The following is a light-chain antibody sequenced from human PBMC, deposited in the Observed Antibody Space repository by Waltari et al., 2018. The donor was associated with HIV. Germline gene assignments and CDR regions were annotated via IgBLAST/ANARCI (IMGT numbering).Light chain of an antibody. V-gene: IGLV3-10*01. CDR2: EDS. CDR3: YSTDNSGHHRV. CDR1: ALPKKY. J-gene: IGLJ2*01. Sequence: SYELTQPPSVAVSPGQTARITCTGAALPKKYASWYQQKSGQAPVLVIYEDSTRHVGCPERFSGSSLGTPATLTISGSQVEDEADYYCYSTDNSGHHRVFGTGTKLTVL.